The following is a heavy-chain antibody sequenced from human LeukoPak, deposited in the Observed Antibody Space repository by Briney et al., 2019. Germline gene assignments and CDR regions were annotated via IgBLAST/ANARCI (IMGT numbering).Heavy chain of an antibody. CDR1: GYTFTGYY. CDR2: INPNSGGT. CDR3: ARGKYYYGSGSLNWFDP. V-gene: IGHV1-2*02. Sequence: ASVKVSCEASGYTFTGYYMHWVRQAPGQGLEWMGWINPNSGGTNYVQKFQGRVTMTRDTSISTAYMELSRLRSDDTAVYYCARGKYYYGSGSLNWFDPWGQGTLVTVSS. J-gene: IGHJ5*02. D-gene: IGHD3-10*01.